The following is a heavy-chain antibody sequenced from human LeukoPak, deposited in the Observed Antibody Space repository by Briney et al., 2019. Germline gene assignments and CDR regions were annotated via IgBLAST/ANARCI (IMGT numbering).Heavy chain of an antibody. J-gene: IGHJ6*02. Sequence: GASVTVSCKASGYTFTSYGISWVRQAPGQGLEWMGWISAYNGNTNYAQKLQGRVTMTTDTSTSTAYMELRSLRSDDTAVYYCARAVDLDSSGWYPLYYYYGMDVWGQGTTVTVSS. V-gene: IGHV1-18*01. CDR2: ISAYNGNT. D-gene: IGHD6-19*01. CDR3: ARAVDLDSSGWYPLYYYYGMDV. CDR1: GYTFTSYG.